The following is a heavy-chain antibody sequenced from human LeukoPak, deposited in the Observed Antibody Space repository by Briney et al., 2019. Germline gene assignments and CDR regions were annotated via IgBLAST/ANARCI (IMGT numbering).Heavy chain of an antibody. CDR1: GFTFSSYW. Sequence: PGGSLRLSCAVSGFTFSSYWMHWVRQAPGKGLVWVSCTNTDGSSTRYADSVKGRFTISRDNAKNTLFLQMNSLRAEDTAVYYCAKGPLHQITMVRGVSLDYWGQGTLVTVSS. J-gene: IGHJ4*02. CDR2: TNTDGSST. D-gene: IGHD3-10*01. V-gene: IGHV3-74*01. CDR3: AKGPLHQITMVRGVSLDY.